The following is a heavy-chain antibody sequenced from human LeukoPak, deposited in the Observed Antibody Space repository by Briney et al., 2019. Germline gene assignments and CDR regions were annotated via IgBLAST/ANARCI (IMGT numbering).Heavy chain of an antibody. CDR2: IKSKTDGGTT. CDR1: GFTFSNAW. V-gene: IGHV3-15*01. J-gene: IGHJ4*02. D-gene: IGHD1-26*01. CDR3: TTDLSWEPLDY. Sequence: AGSLRLPCAASGFTFSNAWMSWVRQAPGKGLEWVGRIKSKTDGGTTDYAAPVKGRFTISRDDSKNTLYLQMNSLKTEDTAVYYCTTDLSWEPLDYWGQGTLVTVSS.